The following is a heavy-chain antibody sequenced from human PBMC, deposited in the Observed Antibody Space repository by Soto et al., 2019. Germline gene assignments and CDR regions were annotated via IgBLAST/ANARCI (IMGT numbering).Heavy chain of an antibody. CDR2: IWYDGRHK. J-gene: IGHJ4*02. Sequence: GGSLRLSCTTSGFTFSSYGMHWVRQAPGKGLEWVGIIWYDGRHKYHADSVKGRFTISRDNSKNTLYLQMNSLRAEDTGVYYCARDRGSIAANGINFDFWGQGTLVTVSS. CDR1: GFTFSSYG. CDR3: ARDRGSIAANGINFDF. V-gene: IGHV3-33*01. D-gene: IGHD6-13*01.